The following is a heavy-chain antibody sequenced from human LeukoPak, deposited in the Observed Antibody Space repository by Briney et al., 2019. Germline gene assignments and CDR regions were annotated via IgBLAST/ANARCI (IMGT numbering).Heavy chain of an antibody. CDR3: ARADFWSGSPVNY. V-gene: IGHV3-23*01. Sequence: GGSLRLSCAASGFTFSSYAMSWVRQAPGKGLEWVSAISGTGGRTYYADSVKGRFTISRDNSKNTLYLQMNSLRAEDTAVYYCARADFWSGSPVNYWGQGTLVTVSS. CDR1: GFTFSSYA. J-gene: IGHJ4*02. D-gene: IGHD3-3*01. CDR2: ISGTGGRT.